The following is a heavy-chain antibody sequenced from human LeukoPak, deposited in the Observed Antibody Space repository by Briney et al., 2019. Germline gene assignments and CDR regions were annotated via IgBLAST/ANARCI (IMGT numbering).Heavy chain of an antibody. J-gene: IGHJ4*02. CDR2: ISGSGGSA. V-gene: IGHV3-23*01. CDR1: GFTFSSYA. CDR3: AKEYVGSGWFLDGGYFDY. Sequence: QTGGSLRLSCAASGFTFSSYAVSWVRQAPGKGLEWVSAISGSGGSAYYADSVKGRFTISRDNSKNTLYLQMNSLRAEDTAVYYCAKEYVGSGWFLDGGYFDYWGQGTLVTVSS. D-gene: IGHD6-19*01.